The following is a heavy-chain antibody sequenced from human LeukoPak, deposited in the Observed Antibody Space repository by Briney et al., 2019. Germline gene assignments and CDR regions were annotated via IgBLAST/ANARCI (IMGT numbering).Heavy chain of an antibody. CDR1: GYTFTGYY. J-gene: IGHJ6*02. CDR2: INPNSGGT. D-gene: IGHD3-10*01. Sequence: ASVKASCKASGYTFTGYYMHWVRQAPGQGLEWMGWINPNSGGTSYAQKFQGRVTMTRDTSISTAYMELGRLRSDDTAVYYCARDYVLLWFGELLTRYYYYGMDVWGQGTTVTVSS. CDR3: ARDYVLLWFGELLTRYYYYGMDV. V-gene: IGHV1-2*02.